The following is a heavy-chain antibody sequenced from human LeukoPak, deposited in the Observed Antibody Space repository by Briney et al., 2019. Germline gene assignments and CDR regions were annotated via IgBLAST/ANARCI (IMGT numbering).Heavy chain of an antibody. J-gene: IGHJ5*02. V-gene: IGHV3-33*01. CDR2: IWFDGNNK. CDR3: ARDGDDYIWGSYRNSNWFDP. CDR1: GFTFSNYG. D-gene: IGHD3-16*02. Sequence: GGSLRLSCAASGFTFSNYGMHWVRQTPGKGLEWVAVIWFDGNNKFYADSVKGRFTISRDNSKNTLYLQMNSLRAEDTAVYYCARDGDDYIWGSYRNSNWFDPWGQGTLVTVSS.